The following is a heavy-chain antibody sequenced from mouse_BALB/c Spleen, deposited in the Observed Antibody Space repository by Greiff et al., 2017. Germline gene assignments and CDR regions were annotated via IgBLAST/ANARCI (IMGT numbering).Heavy chain of an antibody. CDR2: IWGDGST. Sequence: VQLVESGPGLVAPSQSLSITCTVSGFSLTGYGVNWVRQPPGKGLEWLGMIWGDGSTDYNSALKSRLSISKDNSKSQVFLKMNSLQTDDTARYYCARTGYGSSYPFAYWGQGTLVTVSA. CDR3: ARTGYGSSYPFAY. J-gene: IGHJ3*01. CDR1: GFSLTGYG. V-gene: IGHV2-6-7*01. D-gene: IGHD1-1*01.